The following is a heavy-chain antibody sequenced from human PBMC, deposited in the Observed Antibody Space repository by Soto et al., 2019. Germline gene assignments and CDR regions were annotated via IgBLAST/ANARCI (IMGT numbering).Heavy chain of an antibody. CDR2: IMPIIDVA. D-gene: IGHD4-17*01. V-gene: IGHV1-69*02. Sequence: QVQLVQSGAEVKKPGSSMKVSCKASGGTFSSSIISWVRQAPGQGLEWMGRIMPIIDVANYAQKFQGRVTITADKSTSTAYMEMRSLTSENTAVYYCARVDLNYGDSQKYYFDTWGQGTLVTVSS. CDR3: ARVDLNYGDSQKYYFDT. J-gene: IGHJ4*02. CDR1: GGTFSSSI.